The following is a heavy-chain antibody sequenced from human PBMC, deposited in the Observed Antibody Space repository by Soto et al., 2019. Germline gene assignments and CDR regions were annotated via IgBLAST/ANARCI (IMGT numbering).Heavy chain of an antibody. CDR1: WGSISSGGYC. CDR3: ARSCDFWSGPFEIYLDP. D-gene: IGHD3-3*01. J-gene: IGHJ5*02. Sequence: ASETLCLTWTVSWGSISSGGYCWSWIRQHPGKGLEWIGYIYYSGSTYYNPSLKSRVTISVDTSKNQFSLKLSSVTAADTAVYYCARSCDFWSGPFEIYLDPWGQGTLVTVSS. CDR2: IYYSGST. V-gene: IGHV4-31*02.